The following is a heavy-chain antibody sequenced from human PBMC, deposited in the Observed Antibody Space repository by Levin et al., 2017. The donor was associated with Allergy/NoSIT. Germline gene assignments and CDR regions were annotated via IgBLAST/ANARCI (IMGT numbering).Heavy chain of an antibody. Sequence: RSQTLSLTCTVSGGSISSYYWSWIRQPPGKGLEWIGYIYYSGSTNYNPSLKSRVTISVDTSKNQFSLKLSSVTAADTAVYYCARGSDDDVYFDYWGQGTLVTVSS. J-gene: IGHJ4*02. CDR2: IYYSGST. CDR1: GGSISSYY. D-gene: IGHD3-16*01. V-gene: IGHV4-59*01. CDR3: ARGSDDDVYFDY.